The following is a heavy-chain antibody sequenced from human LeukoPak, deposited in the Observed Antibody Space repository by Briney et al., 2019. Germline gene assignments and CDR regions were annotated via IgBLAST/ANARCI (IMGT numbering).Heavy chain of an antibody. V-gene: IGHV3-33*01. D-gene: IGHD3-16*01. CDR1: GFTFNIYG. Sequence: PGGSLTLSCAASGFTFNIYGMHWVRQAPGKGLEWVAVIWYVESDTSYAVSVKGRFTISRDNYKNTLYLQMNSLRADDTAVYFCARDTRGRDLDYWGQGTLVTVSS. CDR2: IWYVESDT. CDR3: ARDTRGRDLDY. J-gene: IGHJ4*02.